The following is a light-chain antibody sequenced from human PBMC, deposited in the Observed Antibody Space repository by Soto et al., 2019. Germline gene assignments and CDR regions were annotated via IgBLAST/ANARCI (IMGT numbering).Light chain of an antibody. J-gene: IGKJ1*01. V-gene: IGKV3-15*01. CDR1: QSVSSY. Sequence: EIVLTQSPGTLSLSPGERATLSCRASQSVSSYLAWYQQKPGQAPRLLIYGASTRAAGIPARFSGSGSGTDFTLSISSLQSEDFAVYYCKQFNNWPPAFGQGTKVDIK. CDR3: KQFNNWPPA. CDR2: GAS.